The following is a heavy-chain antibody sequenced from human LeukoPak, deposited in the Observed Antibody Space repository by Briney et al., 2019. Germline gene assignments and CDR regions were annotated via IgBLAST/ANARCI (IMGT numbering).Heavy chain of an antibody. CDR3: ARAIRYGSESYYTPTNWFDP. CDR1: GFSFSDYD. J-gene: IGHJ5*02. CDR2: ISSSGTTI. D-gene: IGHD3-10*01. V-gene: IGHV3-11*01. Sequence: SGGSLRLSCAASGFSFSDYDMHWVRQAPGKGLEWVSYISSSGTTIYYADSVKGRFTISRDTAKNSLYLQMNRLRAEDTAVYYCARAIRYGSESYYTPTNWFDPWGQGTLVTVSS.